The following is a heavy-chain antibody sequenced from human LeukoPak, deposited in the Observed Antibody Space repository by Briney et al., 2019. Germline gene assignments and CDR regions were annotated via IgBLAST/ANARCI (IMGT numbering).Heavy chain of an antibody. D-gene: IGHD3-22*01. J-gene: IGHJ4*02. Sequence: GGSLRLSCAASGFTFNNAWMSWVRQAPGKGLEWVGRIKSKTDGGTTDYAAPVKGRFTISRDDSKNTLYLQMNSLKTEDTARYYFFTFFMIIGVISDWGQGTLVTVSS. CDR2: IKSKTDGGTT. CDR1: GFTFNNAW. CDR3: FTFFMIIGVISD. V-gene: IGHV3-15*01.